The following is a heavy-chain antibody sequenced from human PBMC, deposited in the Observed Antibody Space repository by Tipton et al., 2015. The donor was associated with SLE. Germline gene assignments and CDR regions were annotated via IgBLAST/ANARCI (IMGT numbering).Heavy chain of an antibody. CDR1: GGSFSGYY. CDR3: ATRPGGNNWFDP. V-gene: IGHV4-34*01. CDR2: INHSGST. Sequence: TLSLTCAVYGGSFSGYYRSWIRQPPGKGLEWIGEINHSGSTNYNPSLKSRVTISVDTSKNQFSLKLSSVTAADTAVYYCATRPGGNNWFDPWGQGTLVTVSS. D-gene: IGHD1-26*01. J-gene: IGHJ5*02.